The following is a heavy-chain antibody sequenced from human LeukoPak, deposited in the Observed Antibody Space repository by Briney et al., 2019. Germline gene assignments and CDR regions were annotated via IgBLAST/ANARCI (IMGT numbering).Heavy chain of an antibody. D-gene: IGHD3-22*01. CDR2: ISSSSSYI. Sequence: GGSLRLSCAASGFTFSSYSMNWVRQASGKGLEWVSSISSSSSYIYYADSVKGRFTISRDNAKNSLYLQMNSLRAEDTAVYYCARDHHRRLYDSQARDTFDIWGQGTLVTVSS. J-gene: IGHJ3*02. V-gene: IGHV3-21*01. CDR3: ARDHHRRLYDSQARDTFDI. CDR1: GFTFSSYS.